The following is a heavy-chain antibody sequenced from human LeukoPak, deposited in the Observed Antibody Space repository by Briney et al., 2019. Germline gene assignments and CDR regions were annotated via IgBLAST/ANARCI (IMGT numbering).Heavy chain of an antibody. V-gene: IGHV1-46*01. CDR3: ARDNGVVGGVRYYFDY. CDR1: GYTFTTYY. J-gene: IGHJ4*02. Sequence: ASVKVSCKASGYTFTTYYMHWVRQAPGQGLEWMGVINPSGGRTSYAQKFQGRVTMTRDTSTSTVYMELSSLRSEDTAVYYCARDNGVVGGVRYYFDYWGQGTLVTVSS. CDR2: INPSGGRT. D-gene: IGHD1-26*01.